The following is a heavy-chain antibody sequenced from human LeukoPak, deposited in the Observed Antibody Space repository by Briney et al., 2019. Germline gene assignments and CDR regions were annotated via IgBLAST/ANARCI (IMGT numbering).Heavy chain of an antibody. CDR2: INPNSGGT. CDR1: GYTFTGYY. V-gene: IGHV1-2*02. Sequence: ASVKLSCTASGYTFTGYYKDLVRQGPGQGLEWKGWINPNSGGTNYAEKVQGRVTMTRDTSISTDYMELSGLRSDDTVVDYCSLVVRGAGYYYYYMDVWGKGATVTVSS. J-gene: IGHJ6*03. D-gene: IGHD3-10*01. CDR3: SLVVRGAGYYYYYMDV.